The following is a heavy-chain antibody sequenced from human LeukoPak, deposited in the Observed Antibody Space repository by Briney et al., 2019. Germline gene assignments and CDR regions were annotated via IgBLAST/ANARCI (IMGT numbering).Heavy chain of an antibody. J-gene: IGHJ4*02. CDR2: INHSGST. Sequence: PSETLSLTCAVYGGSFSGYYWSWIRQPPGKGLEWIGEINHSGSTNYNPSLKSRVTISVDTSKNQFSLKLSSVTAADTAVYYCARVGYCVGECPDYWGQGTLVTVSS. D-gene: IGHD2-21*01. V-gene: IGHV4-34*01. CDR1: GGSFSGYY. CDR3: ARVGYCVGECPDY.